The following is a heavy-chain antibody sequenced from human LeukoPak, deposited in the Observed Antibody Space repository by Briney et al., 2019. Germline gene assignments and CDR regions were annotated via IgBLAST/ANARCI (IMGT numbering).Heavy chain of an antibody. CDR1: GYTFTSYG. D-gene: IGHD6-13*01. V-gene: IGHV1-18*01. CDR2: ISTYNGNT. J-gene: IGHJ4*02. CDR3: ARDLPYSSSWESIDY. Sequence: GASVKVSCKASGYTFTSYGTLWVRQAPGQGLEWMGWISTYNGNTNYAQKIQGRVTMTTDTSTSTAYMELRSLRSDDTAVYYCARDLPYSSSWESIDYWGQGTLVTVSS.